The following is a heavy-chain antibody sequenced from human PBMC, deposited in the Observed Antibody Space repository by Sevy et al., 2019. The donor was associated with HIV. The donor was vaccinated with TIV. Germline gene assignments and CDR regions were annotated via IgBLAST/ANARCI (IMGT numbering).Heavy chain of an antibody. J-gene: IGHJ5*02. CDR2: FDPQYGET. V-gene: IGHV1-24*01. CDR1: GYTLTKLS. CDR3: TTVGLRYFSGSSSYQGDWFDP. Sequence: ASVKVSCKVSGYTLTKLSIHWVRQAPGKGLEWMGDFDPQYGETIYAQKFQGRLTMTEDTSPDTAFMELSSLTSEYTAVYYCTTVGLRYFSGSSSYQGDWFDPWGQGTLVTVSS. D-gene: IGHD2-15*01.